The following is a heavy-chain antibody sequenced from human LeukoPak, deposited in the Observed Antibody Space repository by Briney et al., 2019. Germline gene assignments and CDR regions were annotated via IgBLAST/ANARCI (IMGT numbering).Heavy chain of an antibody. D-gene: IGHD6-13*01. CDR2: IYSGGST. Sequence: GGSLRLSCAASGFTFSSNYMSWVRQAPGKGLEWVSVIYSGGSTYYADSVKGRFTISRDNSKNTLYLQMNSLRAEDTAVYYCARVENPAAAALAYWGQGTLVTVSS. V-gene: IGHV3-66*01. CDR1: GFTFSSNY. J-gene: IGHJ4*02. CDR3: ARVENPAAAALAY.